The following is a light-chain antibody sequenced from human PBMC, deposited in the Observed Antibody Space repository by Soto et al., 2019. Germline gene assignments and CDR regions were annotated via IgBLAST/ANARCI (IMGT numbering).Light chain of an antibody. CDR2: DVS. CDR3: TSYTSSSTLEV. J-gene: IGLJ2*01. Sequence: QSALTQPASVSGSPGQSITISCTGTSSDVGGYNYVSWYQQHPGKAPKLRIYDVSYRPSGVSNRFSGSKSGNTASLTISGRQAEDEADYYCTSYTSSSTLEVFGGGTKLTVL. V-gene: IGLV2-14*01. CDR1: SSDVGGYNY.